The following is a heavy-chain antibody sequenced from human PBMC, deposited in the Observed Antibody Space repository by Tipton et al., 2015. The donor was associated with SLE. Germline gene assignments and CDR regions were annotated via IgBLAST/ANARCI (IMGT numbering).Heavy chain of an antibody. CDR2: IYTSGST. Sequence: TLSLTCTVSGGSISSYYWSWIRQPAGKGLEWIGRIYTSGSTNYNPSLKSRVTMSVDTSKNQFSLKLSSVTAADTAVYYCARRAVVVPAAIEEYYFDYRGQGTLVTVSS. J-gene: IGHJ4*02. V-gene: IGHV4-4*07. D-gene: IGHD2-2*02. CDR3: ARRAVVVPAAIEEYYFDY. CDR1: GGSISSYY.